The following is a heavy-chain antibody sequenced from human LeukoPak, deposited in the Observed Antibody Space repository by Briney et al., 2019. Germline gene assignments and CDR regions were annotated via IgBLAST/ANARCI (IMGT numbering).Heavy chain of an antibody. Sequence: HGESLKISCKGSGYSFTSYWIGWVRQMPGKGLEWMGIICPGDSDTRYSPSFQGQVTISADKSLSTAYLQWSSLKASDTAMYYCARGSGSYHTAYMNWGQGSPDTVSS. D-gene: IGHD1-26*01. V-gene: IGHV5-51*01. J-gene: IGHJ4*02. CDR3: ARGSGSYHTAYMN. CDR2: ICPGDSDT. CDR1: GYSFTSYW.